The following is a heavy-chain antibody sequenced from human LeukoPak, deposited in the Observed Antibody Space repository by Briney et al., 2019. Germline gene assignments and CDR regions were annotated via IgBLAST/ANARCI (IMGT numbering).Heavy chain of an antibody. CDR3: ARVSLVQGAPDYYFDY. CDR1: GGSISSGDYY. J-gene: IGHJ4*02. V-gene: IGHV4-30-4*01. Sequence: SETLSLTCTVSGGSISSGDYYWSWTRQPPGKGLEWIGYIYYSGSTYYNPSLKSRVTMSVDTSKNQFSLKLSSVTAADTAVYYCARVSLVQGAPDYYFDYWGQGTLVTVSS. CDR2: IYYSGST. D-gene: IGHD3-10*01.